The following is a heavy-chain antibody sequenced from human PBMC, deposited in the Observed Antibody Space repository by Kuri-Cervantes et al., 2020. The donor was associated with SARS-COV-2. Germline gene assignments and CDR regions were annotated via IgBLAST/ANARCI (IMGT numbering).Heavy chain of an antibody. D-gene: IGHD2-2*02. CDR2: ISAYNGNT. V-gene: IGHV1-18*01. Sequence: ASVKVSCKASGYTFTSYGISWVRQAPGQGLEWMGWISAYNGNTNYAQKLQGRVTMTTDTSTSTAYMELRSLRSDDTAVYYCARIYYGGSSVVPAAIEVRGWFDPWGQGTLSPSPQ. J-gene: IGHJ5*02. CDR3: ARIYYGGSSVVPAAIEVRGWFDP. CDR1: GYTFTSYG.